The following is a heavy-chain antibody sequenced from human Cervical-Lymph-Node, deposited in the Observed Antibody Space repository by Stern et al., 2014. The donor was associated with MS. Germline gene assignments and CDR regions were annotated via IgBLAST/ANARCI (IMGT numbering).Heavy chain of an antibody. CDR1: GFTFSDYY. V-gene: IGHV3-11*01. CDR2: ISSSGSTI. D-gene: IGHD3-3*01. J-gene: IGHJ4*02. CDR3: ARDRTLYDFWSGYPAPLDY. Sequence: VQLEESGGGLVKPGGSLRLSCAASGFTFSDYYMSWIRQAPGKGLEWVSYISSSGSTIYYADSVKGRFTISRDNAKNSLYLQMNSLRAEDTAVYYCARDRTLYDFWSGYPAPLDYWGQGTLVTVSS.